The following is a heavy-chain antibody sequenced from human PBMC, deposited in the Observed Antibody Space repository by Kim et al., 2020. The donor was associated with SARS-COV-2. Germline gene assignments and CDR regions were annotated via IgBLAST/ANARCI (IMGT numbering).Heavy chain of an antibody. Sequence: GGSLRLSCAASGFTFSSYAMHWVRQAPGKGLEYVSAISSNGGSTYYANSVKGRFTISRDNSKNTLYLQMGSLRAEDMAVYYCARDLTAVAGEGYFQHWGQGTLVTVSS. V-gene: IGHV3-64*01. D-gene: IGHD6-19*01. CDR3: ARDLTAVAGEGYFQH. J-gene: IGHJ1*01. CDR1: GFTFSSYA. CDR2: ISSNGGST.